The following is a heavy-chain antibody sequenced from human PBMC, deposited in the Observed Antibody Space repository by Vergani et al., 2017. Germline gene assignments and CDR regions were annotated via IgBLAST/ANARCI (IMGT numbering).Heavy chain of an antibody. CDR3: ARDQERAYYDFWSGYKTAAPPDY. V-gene: IGHV3-11*01. J-gene: IGHJ4*02. D-gene: IGHD3-3*01. CDR1: GFTFSDYY. CDR2: ISSSGSNI. Sequence: QVQLVESGGGLVKPGGSLRLSCAASGFTFSDYYMSWIRQAPGKGLEWVSDISSSGSNIYYADSVKGRFTISRDNAKNSLYLQMNSLRDEDTAVYYCARDQERAYYDFWSGYKTAAPPDYWGQGTLVTVSS.